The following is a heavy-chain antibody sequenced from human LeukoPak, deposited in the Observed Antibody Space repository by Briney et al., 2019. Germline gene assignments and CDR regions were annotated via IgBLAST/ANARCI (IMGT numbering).Heavy chain of an antibody. Sequence: SETLSLTCTVSGGSISSGGYYWSWIRQHPGKGLEWIGYIYYSGSTYYSPSLKSRVTISVDTSKNQFSLKLSSVTAADTAVYYRARGIGRIAAAGQNWFDPWGQGTLVTVSS. D-gene: IGHD6-13*01. CDR2: IYYSGST. J-gene: IGHJ5*02. V-gene: IGHV4-31*03. CDR3: ARGIGRIAAAGQNWFDP. CDR1: GGSISSGGYY.